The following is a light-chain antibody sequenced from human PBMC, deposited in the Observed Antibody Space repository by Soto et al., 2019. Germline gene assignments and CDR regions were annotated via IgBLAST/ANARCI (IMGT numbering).Light chain of an antibody. Sequence: QSALTQPASVSGSPGQSITISCTGTSSDVGGYNYVSWYQHHPDKAPKLMIYDVNNRPSGVSNRFSGSKSGNTASLTISGRQAEEEAAYYCSSYTSSSTLLVFGGGTKLTVL. CDR2: DVN. CDR3: SSYTSSSTLLV. CDR1: SSDVGGYNY. V-gene: IGLV2-14*03. J-gene: IGLJ2*01.